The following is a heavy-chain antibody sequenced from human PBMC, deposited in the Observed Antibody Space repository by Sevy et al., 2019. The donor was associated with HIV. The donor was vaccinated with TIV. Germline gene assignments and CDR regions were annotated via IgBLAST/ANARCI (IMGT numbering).Heavy chain of an antibody. CDR2: ISFDGRKH. CDR1: GLTFGEYA. Sequence: GGSLRLSCGVSGLTFGEYAMHWVRQAPGKGLEWVALISFDGRKHYYADSVGGRFTISRDNSKNTLYLQMNGLRAEDTAVYYCAKPLPKYSYYYGMDVWGQGTTVTVSS. V-gene: IGHV3-30*18. CDR3: AKPLPKYSYYYGMDV. D-gene: IGHD2-21*01. J-gene: IGHJ6*02.